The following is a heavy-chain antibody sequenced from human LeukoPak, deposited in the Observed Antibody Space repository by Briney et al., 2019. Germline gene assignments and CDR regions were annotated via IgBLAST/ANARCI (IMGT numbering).Heavy chain of an antibody. J-gene: IGHJ4*02. V-gene: IGHV4-34*01. CDR2: INHSGNT. D-gene: IGHD1-1*01. CDR1: GGSFSGYY. Sequence: SETLSLICAVYGGSFSGYYWSWIRQPPGKGLEWIGEINHSGNTNYNPSLKSRVTVSVDTSKNQFSLKLSSVTAADTAVYYCARGPPLMRVTPKGTTGTRRRYFDYWGQGTLVTVSS. CDR3: ARGPPLMRVTPKGTTGTRRRYFDY.